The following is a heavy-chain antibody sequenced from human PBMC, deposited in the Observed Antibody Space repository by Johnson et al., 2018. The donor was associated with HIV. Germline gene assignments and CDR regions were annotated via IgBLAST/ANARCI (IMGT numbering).Heavy chain of an antibody. Sequence: QVHLVESGGGVMRPGGSLRLSCVASGFSFDDYYMSWIRQAPGKGLEWVSFITNSAETMYYADSVKDRFTISRDNAKNSLHLQMNSLRAEDTAVYYCAKDISWITMSRGAFDIWGQGTMVTVSS. CDR3: AKDISWITMSRGAFDI. J-gene: IGHJ3*02. CDR2: ITNSAETM. V-gene: IGHV3-11*01. CDR1: GFSFDDYY. D-gene: IGHD3-22*01.